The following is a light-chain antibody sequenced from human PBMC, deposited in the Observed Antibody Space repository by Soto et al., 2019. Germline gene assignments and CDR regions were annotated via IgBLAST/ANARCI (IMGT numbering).Light chain of an antibody. Sequence: ESVFTQSPSTLSLSPGERATLSCRASQSVSSSYLAWYQQKPGQAPRLLIYGASSRATGIPDRFSGSGSGTDFTLTISRLEPEDFAVYYCQQYGSSLITFGQGTRLEIK. V-gene: IGKV3-20*01. CDR2: GAS. CDR3: QQYGSSLIT. CDR1: QSVSSSY. J-gene: IGKJ5*01.